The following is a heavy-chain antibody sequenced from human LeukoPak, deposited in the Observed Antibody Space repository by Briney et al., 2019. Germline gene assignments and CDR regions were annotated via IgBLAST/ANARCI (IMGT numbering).Heavy chain of an antibody. V-gene: IGHV3-21*06. D-gene: IGHD3-16*02. J-gene: IGHJ4*02. CDR1: GFTFSSYS. Sequence: PGGSLRLSCAASGFTFSSYSMNWVRQAPGKGLEWVSFISSISSYIYYADSVKGRFTISRDNARNSLYLQMNSLRAEDTAVYYCARVAGRGGVIVEYYFDHWGQGTLVTVSS. CDR2: ISSISSYI. CDR3: ARVAGRGGVIVEYYFDH.